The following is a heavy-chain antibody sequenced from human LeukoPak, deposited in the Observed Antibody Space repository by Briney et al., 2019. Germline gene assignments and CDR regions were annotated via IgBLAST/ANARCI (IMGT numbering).Heavy chain of an antibody. V-gene: IGHV4-61*02. CDR3: ARGRDGYNFLNRGEYYYFDY. CDR2: FYTSGST. J-gene: IGHJ4*02. D-gene: IGHD5-24*01. Sequence: PSETLSLTCTVSGGSISSGGYYWSWIRQPAGKGLEWIGRFYTSGSTNYNPSLKSRVTISVDTSKNQFSLKLNSVTAADTAVYYCARGRDGYNFLNRGEYYYFDYWGQGTLVTVSS. CDR1: GGSISSGGYY.